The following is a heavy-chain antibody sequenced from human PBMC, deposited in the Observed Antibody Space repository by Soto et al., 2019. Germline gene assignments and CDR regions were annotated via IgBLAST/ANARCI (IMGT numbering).Heavy chain of an antibody. CDR1: GGSISSGGYY. CDR3: ARQDPPYYYGMDV. Sequence: PSETLSLTCTVSGGSISSGGYYWSWIRQHPGKGLEWIGYIYYSGSTYYNPSLKSRVTISVDTSKNQFSLKLSSVTAADTAVYYCARQDPPYYYGMDVWGQGTTVTVS. V-gene: IGHV4-31*03. CDR2: IYYSGST. J-gene: IGHJ6*02.